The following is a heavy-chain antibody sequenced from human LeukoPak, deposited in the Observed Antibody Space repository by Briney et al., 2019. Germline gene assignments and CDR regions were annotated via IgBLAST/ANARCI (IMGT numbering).Heavy chain of an antibody. J-gene: IGHJ4*02. CDR2: IYYVGGTSGST. CDR3: ARGQLGDAYNFEY. Sequence: SETLSLTCSVSGGPIRSYYWSWLRQPPGKGLECEALAWIGYIYYVGGTSGSTNYNPSRKSRVTISVDTSKNQLSLKLNSVTAADTAVYYCARGQLGDAYNFEYWGQGTVVTVSS. D-gene: IGHD5-24*01. V-gene: IGHV4-59*01. CDR1: GGPIRSYY.